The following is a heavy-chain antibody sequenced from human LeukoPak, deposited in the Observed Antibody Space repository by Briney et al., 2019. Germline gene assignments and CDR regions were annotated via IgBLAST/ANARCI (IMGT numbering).Heavy chain of an antibody. CDR2: INTDGSST. CDR1: GFTFSSYW. CDR3: ARGHIVVGYYYYMDV. V-gene: IGHV3-74*01. J-gene: IGHJ6*03. D-gene: IGHD2-15*01. Sequence: GRSLRLSCAASGFTFSSYWMHWVRQAPGKGLVWVSRINTDGSSTNYADSVKGRFTISRDNAKNTLYLQMNSLRAEGTAVYYCARGHIVVGYYYYMDVWGKGTTVTVSS.